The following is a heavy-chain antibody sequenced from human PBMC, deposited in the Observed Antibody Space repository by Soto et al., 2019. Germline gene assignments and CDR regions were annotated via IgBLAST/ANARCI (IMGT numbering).Heavy chain of an antibody. CDR2: MSRDGGVT. Sequence: EVQLLESGGGWVQPGGSLRLSCAASGFTFSNYGMTWVRQAPGKGLEWVSGMSRDGGVTDYSDSVKGRFTISRDSYKNPVYLQMNRLRAEDTAVYYCAKIDQLNPHISGWALSFESWGQGTPGSVSS. CDR3: AKIDQLNPHISGWALSFES. J-gene: IGHJ4*02. CDR1: GFTFSNYG. D-gene: IGHD6-19*01. V-gene: IGHV3-23*01.